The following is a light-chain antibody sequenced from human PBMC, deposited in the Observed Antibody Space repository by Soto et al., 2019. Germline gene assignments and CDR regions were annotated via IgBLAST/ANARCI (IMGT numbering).Light chain of an antibody. V-gene: IGKV3-15*01. J-gene: IGKJ2*01. CDR3: QKYDKGPYS. Sequence: EIVLTQSPATLSVSPGERATLSCRTSQSVGSNLAWYQQKPGQAPRLLIYGAFIRAPGFPVTFRGTGSGSEFTPPISSLHSEDGALYYCQKYDKGPYSLGQGTNLEIK. CDR1: QSVGSN. CDR2: GAF.